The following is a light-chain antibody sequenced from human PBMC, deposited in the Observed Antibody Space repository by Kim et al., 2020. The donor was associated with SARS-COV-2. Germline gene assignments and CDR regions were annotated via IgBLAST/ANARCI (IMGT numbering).Light chain of an antibody. CDR1: QSVLYSSNNKNY. CDR2: GAS. V-gene: IGKV4-1*01. CDR3: HQYYGFPPT. Sequence: DIVMTQSPDSLAVSLGERATINCKSSQSVLYSSNNKNYLAWYQQRPGQPPKLLIYGASTREAGVPDRFSGSGSGTDFTLSISSLQAEDVADYFCHQYYGFPPTFGGGTKVEIE. J-gene: IGKJ4*01.